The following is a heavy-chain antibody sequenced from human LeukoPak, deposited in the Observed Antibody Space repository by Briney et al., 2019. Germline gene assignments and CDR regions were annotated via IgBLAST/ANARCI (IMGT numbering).Heavy chain of an antibody. CDR2: IQYDGSKT. J-gene: IGHJ5*02. V-gene: IGHV3-33*01. CDR1: GFTFSHYG. Sequence: GGSLRLSCAGSGFTFSHYGMHWVRQAPGKGLEWVAGIQYDGSKTYYGDSVKGRFSISRDNSRNTLYLQMSSLRAEDTAVYSCARDVETSNHISIFGPWGQGTLVTVSS. CDR3: ARDVETSNHISIFGP. D-gene: IGHD3-3*02.